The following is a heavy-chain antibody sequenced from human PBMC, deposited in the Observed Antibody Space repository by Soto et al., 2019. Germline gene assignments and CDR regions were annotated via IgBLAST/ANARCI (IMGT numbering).Heavy chain of an antibody. J-gene: IGHJ4*02. V-gene: IGHV3-15*07. CDR2: IKSKASGGTT. D-gene: IGHD3-22*01. CDR3: TWDTSGYYYPRH. Sequence: EVQLVESGGGLVKPGGSLRLSCAASGFTFTDAWMNWVRQAPGKGLEWVGHIKSKASGGTTNYAAPVKGRFTISRDDLKNTLYLQMNNLKNEDTAVYYCTWDTSGYYYPRHWGQGTLVTVSS. CDR1: GFTFTDAW.